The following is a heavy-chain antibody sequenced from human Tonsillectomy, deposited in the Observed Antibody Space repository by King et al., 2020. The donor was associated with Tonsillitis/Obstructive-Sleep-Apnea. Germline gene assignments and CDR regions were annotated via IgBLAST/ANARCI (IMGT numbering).Heavy chain of an antibody. J-gene: IGHJ6*03. Sequence: VQLVESGGGLVQPGGSLRLSCAASGFTFSDHYMDWVRQAPGKGLEWVGRTRNKANSYTTEYAASVTGRFTISRDDSKNSLYLQMNSLKTEDTAVYYCAREGHRGYSGYDRDYYYYYMDVWGKGTTVTVSS. CDR2: TRNKANSYTT. CDR1: GFTFSDHY. V-gene: IGHV3-72*01. D-gene: IGHD5-12*01. CDR3: AREGHRGYSGYDRDYYYYYMDV.